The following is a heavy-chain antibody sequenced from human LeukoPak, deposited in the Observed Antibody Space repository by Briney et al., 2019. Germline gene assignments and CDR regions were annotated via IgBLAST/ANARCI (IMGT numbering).Heavy chain of an antibody. J-gene: IGHJ4*02. CDR1: GFTFSSYG. V-gene: IGHV3-21*01. CDR2: VSSSSSYI. D-gene: IGHD3-16*01. CDR3: ARGWASEAFDY. Sequence: GGSLRLSCAASGFTFSSYGMSWVRQAPGRGLEWVSSVSSSSSYIYYADSVKGRFTISRDNAKNSLYLQMDSLRVEDTAVYYCARGWASEAFDYWGQGTLVTVSS.